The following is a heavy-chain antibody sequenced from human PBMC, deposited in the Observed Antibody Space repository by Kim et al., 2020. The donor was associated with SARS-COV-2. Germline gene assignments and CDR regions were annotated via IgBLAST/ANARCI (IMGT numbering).Heavy chain of an antibody. Sequence: SVKVSCKASGGTFSSYAISWVRQAPGQGLEWMGRIIPILGIANYAQKFQGRVTITADKSTSTAYMELSSLRSEDTAVYYCARDPTYYYDSSGYLSTRHPDYWGQGTLVTVSS. CDR3: ARDPTYYYDSSGYLSTRHPDY. CDR2: IIPILGIA. J-gene: IGHJ4*02. D-gene: IGHD3-22*01. CDR1: GGTFSSYA. V-gene: IGHV1-69*04.